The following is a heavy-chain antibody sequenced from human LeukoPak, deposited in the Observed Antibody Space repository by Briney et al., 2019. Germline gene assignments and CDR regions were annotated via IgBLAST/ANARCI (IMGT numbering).Heavy chain of an antibody. J-gene: IGHJ4*02. Sequence: ASVKVSCKASGYTFTDYYLHWVRQAPGQGLEWMGWINPDTGGPNYAQKFQGRVTMTRDTSITTAYMELSWLGSDDTAVYYCARDGGTVTTTLPFDYWGQGTLVTVSS. CDR1: GYTFTDYY. V-gene: IGHV1-2*02. CDR3: ARDGGTVTTTLPFDY. D-gene: IGHD4-17*01. CDR2: INPDTGGP.